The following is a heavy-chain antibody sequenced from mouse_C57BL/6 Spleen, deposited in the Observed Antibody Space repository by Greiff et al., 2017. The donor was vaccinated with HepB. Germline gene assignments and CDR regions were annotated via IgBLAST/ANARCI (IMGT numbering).Heavy chain of an antibody. Sequence: VQLQQSGPELVKPGASVKMSCKASGYTFTDYNMHWVKQSHGKSLEWIGYINPNNGGTSYNQKFKGKAKLTVNKSSSTAYMELRSLTSEDSAVYYCARGGSSLYYYAMDYWGQGTSVTVSS. CDR3: ARGGSSLYYYAMDY. J-gene: IGHJ4*01. D-gene: IGHD1-1*01. CDR1: GYTFTDYN. CDR2: INPNNGGT. V-gene: IGHV1-22*01.